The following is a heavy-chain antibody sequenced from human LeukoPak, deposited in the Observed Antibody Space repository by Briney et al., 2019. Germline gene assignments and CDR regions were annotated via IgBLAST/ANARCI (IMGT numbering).Heavy chain of an antibody. CDR1: GFTFSSYA. J-gene: IGHJ4*02. V-gene: IGHV3-23*01. D-gene: IGHD2-15*01. Sequence: PGGSLRLSFAASGFTFSSYAMSWVRQAPGKGLEWVSAISGSGGSTYYADSVKGRFTISRDNSKNTLYLQMNSLRAEDTAVYYCAKVPHLGYCSGGSCTPTWSFDYWGQGTLVTVSS. CDR3: AKVPHLGYCSGGSCTPTWSFDY. CDR2: ISGSGGST.